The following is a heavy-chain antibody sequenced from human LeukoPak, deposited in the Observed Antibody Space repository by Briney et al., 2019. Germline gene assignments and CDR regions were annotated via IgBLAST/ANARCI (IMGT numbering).Heavy chain of an antibody. CDR3: ARRDYYYFDY. V-gene: IGHV4-59*08. D-gene: IGHD3-10*01. J-gene: IGHJ4*02. CDR2: IYYSGST. Sequence: PSETLSLTCTVSGGSISSYYWSWIRQPPGKGLEWVGYIYYSGSTNYNPSLKSRVTISVDTSKNQFSLKLSSVTAADTAVYYCARRDYYYFDYWGQGTLVTVSS. CDR1: GGSISSYY.